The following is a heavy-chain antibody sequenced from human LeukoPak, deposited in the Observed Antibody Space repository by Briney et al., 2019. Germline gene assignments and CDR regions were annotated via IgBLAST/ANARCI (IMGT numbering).Heavy chain of an antibody. V-gene: IGHV1-2*04. CDR1: GYTFTGYY. CDR3: AREVGSSWMYWFDP. D-gene: IGHD6-13*01. CDR2: INPNSGGT. Sequence: GASVKVSCKASGYTFTGYYMHWVRQAPGQGLEWMGWINPNSGGTNYAQKFQGWVTMTRDTSISTAYMELSRLRSDDTAVYYCAREVGSSWMYWFDPWGQGTLVTVSP. J-gene: IGHJ5*02.